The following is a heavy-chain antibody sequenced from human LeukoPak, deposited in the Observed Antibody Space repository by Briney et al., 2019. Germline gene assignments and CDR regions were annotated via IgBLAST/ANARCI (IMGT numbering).Heavy chain of an antibody. J-gene: IGHJ4*02. CDR3: ARFPHYYDSSGHSYYFDY. Sequence: SVKVSCKASGGTFSSSAISWVRQATGQGSVLMGRIIPILGIANYAQKFQGRVTITADKSTSTAYMELSSLRSEDTAVYYCARFPHYYDSSGHSYYFDYWGQGTLVTVSS. V-gene: IGHV1-69*04. D-gene: IGHD3-22*01. CDR1: GGTFSSSA. CDR2: IIPILGIA.